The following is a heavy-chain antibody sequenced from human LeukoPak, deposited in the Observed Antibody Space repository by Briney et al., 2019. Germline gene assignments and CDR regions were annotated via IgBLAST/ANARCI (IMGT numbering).Heavy chain of an antibody. V-gene: IGHV3-23*01. Sequence: GGSLRLSCAASGFTFSSYAMSWVRQAPGKGLEWVSAISGSGGSTYYADSVKGRFTISRDNSKNTLYLQMNSQRAEDTAVYYSLLMVRGVMSYYYMDVWGKGTTVTVSS. J-gene: IGHJ6*03. D-gene: IGHD3-10*01. CDR2: ISGSGGST. CDR1: GFTFSSYA. CDR3: LLMVRGVMSYYYMDV.